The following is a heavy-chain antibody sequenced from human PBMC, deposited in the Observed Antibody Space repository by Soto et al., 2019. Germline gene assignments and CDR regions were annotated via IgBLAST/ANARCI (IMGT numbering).Heavy chain of an antibody. V-gene: IGHV2-5*02. J-gene: IGHJ5*02. CDR3: AHSLYEYVWGTNWFDP. Sequence: QITLKESGPTLVKPTQTLTLTCTFSGFSLSTSGVGVGWIRQPPGKALEWLALIYWDDDKRYSPSLKSRLTITEDTSKNQVVLTMTNMDPVDTATYYCAHSLYEYVWGTNWFDPWGQGTLVTVSS. CDR1: GFSLSTSGVG. D-gene: IGHD3-16*01. CDR2: IYWDDDK.